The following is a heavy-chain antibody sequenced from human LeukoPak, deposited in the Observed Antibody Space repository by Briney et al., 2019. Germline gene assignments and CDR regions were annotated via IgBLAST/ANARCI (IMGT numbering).Heavy chain of an antibody. D-gene: IGHD3-9*01. CDR3: ARDLNYDILTGYDY. J-gene: IGHJ4*02. V-gene: IGHV3-30-3*01. Sequence: GGSLRLSCAASGFTFSSYAMHWVRQAPGKGLEWVALISYDGSNKYYADSVKGRFTISRDNSKNTLYLQMNSLRAEDTAVYYCARDLNYDILTGYDYWGQGTLVTVSS. CDR1: GFTFSSYA. CDR2: ISYDGSNK.